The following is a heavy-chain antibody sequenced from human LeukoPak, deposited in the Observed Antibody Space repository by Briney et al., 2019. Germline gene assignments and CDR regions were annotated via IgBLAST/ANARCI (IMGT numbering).Heavy chain of an antibody. D-gene: IGHD3-9*01. CDR2: ISAYNGNT. J-gene: IGHJ4*02. V-gene: IGHV1-18*01. CDR3: ARDGFDWSLYYRLEVESFDY. Sequence: ASVKVSCKASGYTFTSYGISWVRQAPGQGLEWMGWISAYNGNTNYAQKLQGRVTMTTDTSTSTAYMELRSLRSDDTAVYYCARDGFDWSLYYRLEVESFDYWGQGTLVTVSS. CDR1: GYTFTSYG.